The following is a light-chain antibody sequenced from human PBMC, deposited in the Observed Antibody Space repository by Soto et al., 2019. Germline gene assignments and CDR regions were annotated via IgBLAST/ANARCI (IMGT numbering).Light chain of an antibody. J-gene: IGLJ3*02. V-gene: IGLV1-40*01. CDR2: AND. CDR1: SSNIGAPFD. CDR3: QSYDNSLSGWV. Sequence: QSVLTQPPSVSGAPGQRVIISCSGSSSNIGAPFDVHWYQQVPGSAPKIVIYANDNRPSGVPGRFSGSKSGTSASLAITGLQAEDEADYFCQSYDNSLSGWVFGGGTKVTVL.